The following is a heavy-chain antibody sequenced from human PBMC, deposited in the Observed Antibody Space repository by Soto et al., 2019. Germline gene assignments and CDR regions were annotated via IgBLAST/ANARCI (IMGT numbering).Heavy chain of an antibody. CDR1: GFSFRSYA. V-gene: IGHV3-23*01. CDR2: IGDSGGNT. Sequence: VGSLRLSCAASGFSFRSYAMSWVRQAPGKGLEWVSTIGDSGGNTYYADSVKGRFTISRDNSKNTLYLQMNSLRAEDTAVYYCTTDPHIVVVTATMGSQFVPYFDYWGQGTLVTVSS. D-gene: IGHD2-21*02. J-gene: IGHJ4*02. CDR3: TTDPHIVVVTATMGSQFVPYFDY.